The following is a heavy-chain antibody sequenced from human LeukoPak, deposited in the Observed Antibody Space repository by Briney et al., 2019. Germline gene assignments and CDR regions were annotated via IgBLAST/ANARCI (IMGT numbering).Heavy chain of an antibody. CDR1: GGSISSGGYY. V-gene: IGHV4-31*03. CDR3: ARVVPAAKAGSYNWFDP. D-gene: IGHD2-2*01. CDR2: IYYSGST. Sequence: PSQTLSLTCTVSGGSISSGGYYWSWIRQHPGKGLEWIGYIYYSGSTYYNPSLKSRVTISVDTSKNQFSLKLSSVTAADTAMYYCARVVPAAKAGSYNWFDPWGQGTLVTVSS. J-gene: IGHJ5*02.